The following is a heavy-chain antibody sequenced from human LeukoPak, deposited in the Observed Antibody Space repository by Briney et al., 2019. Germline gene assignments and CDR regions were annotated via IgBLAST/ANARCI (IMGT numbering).Heavy chain of an antibody. CDR2: FSGSGGST. CDR3: AKSGYNRFDY. D-gene: IGHD5-24*01. Sequence: PGGSLRLSCAASGFTFSSYAMSWVRQAPGKGLEWVSAFSGSGGSTYYADSVRGRFTISRDNSKNMLYLQMNSLRAEDTAVYYCAKSGYNRFDYWGQGTLVTVSS. V-gene: IGHV3-23*01. CDR1: GFTFSSYA. J-gene: IGHJ4*02.